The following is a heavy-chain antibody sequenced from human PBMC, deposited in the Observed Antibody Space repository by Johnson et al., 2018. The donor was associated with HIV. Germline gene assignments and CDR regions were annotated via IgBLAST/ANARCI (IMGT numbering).Heavy chain of an antibody. CDR1: GFTFSSYA. V-gene: IGHV3-23*04. CDR2: ISGSGGSR. CDR3: AKGTYYYDSSGYNDAFDM. D-gene: IGHD3-22*01. Sequence: VQLVESGGGLVQPGGSLRLSCAASGFTFSSYAMSWVRQGPGKGLEWVSGISGSGGSRNYADSVKVRFTISRDNSKNTLYLQMNSLRAEDTAVYYCAKGTYYYDSSGYNDAFDMWGQGTMVTVSS. J-gene: IGHJ3*02.